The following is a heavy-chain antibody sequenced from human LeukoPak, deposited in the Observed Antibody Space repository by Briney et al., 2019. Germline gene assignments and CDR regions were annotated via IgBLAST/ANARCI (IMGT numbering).Heavy chain of an antibody. CDR3: ARVGGRGIDY. Sequence: GGSLRLSCSASGFSFNIYSMSWVRQSPGKGLEWIAYTGSMGSTIHYADSVKGRFAISRDNAKKSLYLQMDTLGGDDTAVYYCARVGGRGIDYWGQGSLVSVSS. CDR2: TGSMGSTI. D-gene: IGHD3-10*01. J-gene: IGHJ4*02. CDR1: GFSFNIYS. V-gene: IGHV3-48*01.